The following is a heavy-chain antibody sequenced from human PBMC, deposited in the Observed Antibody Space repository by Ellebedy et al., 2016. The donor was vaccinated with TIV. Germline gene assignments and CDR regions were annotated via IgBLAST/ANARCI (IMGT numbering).Heavy chain of an antibody. CDR3: AKDRVPDGRWNFDL. D-gene: IGHD1-1*01. CDR2: VLGGGGGT. V-gene: IGHV3-23*01. J-gene: IGHJ5*02. CDR1: GFIFSTYT. Sequence: GESLKISCAASGFIFSTYTMNWVRQAPGKELEWVSAVLGGGGGTYYADSVKGRFTISRDNSKNMLFLQMNSLRAEDTAIYYCAKDRVPDGRWNFDLWGQGTLVTVSS.